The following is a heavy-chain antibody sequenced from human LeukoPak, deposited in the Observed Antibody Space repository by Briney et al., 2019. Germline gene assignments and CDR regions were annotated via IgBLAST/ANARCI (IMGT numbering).Heavy chain of an antibody. D-gene: IGHD1-7*01. CDR3: AKESGSTELNWFHP. Sequence: PGRSLRLSCAASGFTFDDYAMHWVRQAPGKGLEWVSGISWNSGSIGYADSVKGRFAISRDNAKNSLYLQMNSLRAEDTALYYCAKESGSTELNWFHPLGQGTLVTGSS. CDR1: GFTFDDYA. V-gene: IGHV3-9*01. J-gene: IGHJ5*01. CDR2: ISWNSGSI.